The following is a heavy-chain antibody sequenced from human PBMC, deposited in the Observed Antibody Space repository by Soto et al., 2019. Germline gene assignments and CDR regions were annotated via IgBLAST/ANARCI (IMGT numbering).Heavy chain of an antibody. Sequence: PGGSLRLSCAASGFTFSIYGMHWFRQAPGKGLEWVAVISYDGSKKYYAESVKGRFTISRDNSKNTLYLQMNSLRDEDTAVYYCARDIQNPYYYDSSGYYIGIFDYWGQGTLVTVSS. CDR3: ARDIQNPYYYDSSGYYIGIFDY. D-gene: IGHD3-22*01. J-gene: IGHJ4*02. CDR2: ISYDGSKK. V-gene: IGHV3-30*03. CDR1: GFTFSIYG.